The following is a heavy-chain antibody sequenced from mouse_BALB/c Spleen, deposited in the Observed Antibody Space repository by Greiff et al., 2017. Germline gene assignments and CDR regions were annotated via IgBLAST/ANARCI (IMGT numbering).Heavy chain of an antibody. V-gene: IGHV3-6*02. J-gene: IGHJ1*01. CDR1: GYSITSGYY. CDR2: ISYDGSN. Sequence: EVKLQESGPGLVKPSQSLSLTCSVTGYSITSGYYWNWIRQFPGNKLEWMGYISYDGSNNYNPSLKNRISITRDTSKNQFFLKLNSVTTEDTATYYCARVYGPGYFDVWGAGTTVTVSS. D-gene: IGHD1-2*01. CDR3: ARVYGPGYFDV.